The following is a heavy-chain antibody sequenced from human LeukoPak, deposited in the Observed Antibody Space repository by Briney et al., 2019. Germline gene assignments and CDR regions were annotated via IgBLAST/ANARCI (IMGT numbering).Heavy chain of an antibody. Sequence: GGSLRLSCAASGFTFSSYAMSWVRQAAGKGLEWVSAISGSGGGTYYADSVKGRFTISRDNSKDTLHLQMSILRPEDTALYYCASGPYSSSYFASWGQGTMVTVSS. J-gene: IGHJ4*02. V-gene: IGHV3-23*01. CDR3: ASGPYSSSYFAS. CDR2: ISGSGGGT. D-gene: IGHD6-13*01. CDR1: GFTFSSYA.